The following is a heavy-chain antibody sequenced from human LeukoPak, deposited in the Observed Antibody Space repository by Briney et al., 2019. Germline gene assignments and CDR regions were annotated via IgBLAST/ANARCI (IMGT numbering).Heavy chain of an antibody. CDR1: GYTFTSYD. J-gene: IGHJ6*03. CDR2: MNPNSGNT. D-gene: IGHD4-11*01. CDR3: ARGYSRKGLCYMDV. V-gene: IGHV1-8*01. Sequence: ASVKVSCKASGYTFTSYDINWVRQATGQGLEWMGWMNPNSGNTGYGQKFQGRVTMTRNTSISTAYMELSSLRSEDTAVYYCARGYSRKGLCYMDVWGKGTTVTVSS.